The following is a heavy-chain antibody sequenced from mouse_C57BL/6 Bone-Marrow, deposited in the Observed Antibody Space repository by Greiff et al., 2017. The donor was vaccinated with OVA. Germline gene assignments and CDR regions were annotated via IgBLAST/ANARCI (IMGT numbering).Heavy chain of an antibody. CDR1: GFTFSDAW. D-gene: IGHD2-4*01. V-gene: IGHV6-6*01. CDR2: IRNKANNHAT. CDR3: TRGLRRGAY. J-gene: IGHJ3*01. Sequence: DVHLVESGGGLVQPGGSMKLSCAASGFTFSDAWMDWVRQSPEKGLEWVAEIRNKANNHATYYAESVKGRFTISRDDSKSSVYLQMNSLRAEDTGIYYCTRGLRRGAYWGQGTLVTVSA.